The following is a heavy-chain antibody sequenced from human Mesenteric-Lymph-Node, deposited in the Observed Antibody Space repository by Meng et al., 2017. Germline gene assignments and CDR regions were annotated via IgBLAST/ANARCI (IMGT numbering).Heavy chain of an antibody. V-gene: IGHV3-21*01. Sequence: GGSLRLSCAASGFTFSSYSMNWVRQAPGKGLEWVSSISSSSSYIYYADSVKGRFTISRDNAKNSLYLQMNSLRAEDTAVYYCARELDCSGGSCYGRDYWGQGTLVTVSS. D-gene: IGHD2-15*01. CDR3: ARELDCSGGSCYGRDY. CDR2: ISSSSSYI. CDR1: GFTFSSYS. J-gene: IGHJ4*02.